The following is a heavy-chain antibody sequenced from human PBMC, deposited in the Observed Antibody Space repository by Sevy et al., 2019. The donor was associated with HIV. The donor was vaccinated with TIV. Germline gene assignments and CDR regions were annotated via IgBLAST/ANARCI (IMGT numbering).Heavy chain of an antibody. Sequence: GGSLRLSCAASRFTFKTYWMSWVRQAPGKGLEWVGNIKEDGSAKYYAGSVRGRFTITRDNAKNSLYLQMSSLRVEDTAVYYCARDSPGYGGYSYWGQGTLVTVSS. D-gene: IGHD1-26*01. CDR2: IKEDGSAK. CDR3: ARDSPGYGGYSY. CDR1: RFTFKTYW. V-gene: IGHV3-7*01. J-gene: IGHJ4*01.